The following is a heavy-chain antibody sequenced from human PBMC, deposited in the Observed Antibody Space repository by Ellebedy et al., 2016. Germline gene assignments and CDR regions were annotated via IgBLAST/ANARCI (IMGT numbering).Heavy chain of an antibody. CDR3: TTQVSWELLDY. J-gene: IGHJ4*02. CDR2: ISGSGGST. D-gene: IGHD1-26*01. V-gene: IGHV3-23*01. CDR1: GFTFSSYA. Sequence: GGSLRLXCAASGFTFSSYAMSWVRQAPGKGLEWVSAISGSGGSTYYADSVKGRFTISRDNSKNTLYLQMNSLKTEDTAVYYCTTQVSWELLDYWGQGTLVTVSS.